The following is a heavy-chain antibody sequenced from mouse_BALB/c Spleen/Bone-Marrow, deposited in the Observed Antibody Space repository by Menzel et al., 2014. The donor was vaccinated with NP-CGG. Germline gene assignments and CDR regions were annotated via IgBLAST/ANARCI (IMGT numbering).Heavy chain of an antibody. CDR1: GYTFTSYY. V-gene: IGHV1S81*02. CDR3: TREGDSPFAY. D-gene: IGHD2-13*01. Sequence: QVQLQQSGAELVKPGASVKLSCKASGYTFTSYYKYWVKQRPGQGLEWIGEINPSNGGTNFNEKFKGKATLTVDKSSSTAYMQLSSLTSEDSAVYYCTREGDSPFAYWGQGTLVTVSA. J-gene: IGHJ3*01. CDR2: INPSNGGT.